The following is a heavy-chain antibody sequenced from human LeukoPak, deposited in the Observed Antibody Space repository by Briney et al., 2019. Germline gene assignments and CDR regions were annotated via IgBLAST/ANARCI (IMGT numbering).Heavy chain of an antibody. J-gene: IGHJ4*02. CDR1: GYTFTGYY. Sequence: ASVKVSCKAPGYTFTGYYMHWVRQAPGQGLEWMGWINPNSGGTNYAQKFQGRVTMTRDTSISTAYMELSRLRSDDTAVYYCARVPYSSSWNFDYWGQGTLVTVSS. D-gene: IGHD6-13*01. CDR3: ARVPYSSSWNFDY. CDR2: INPNSGGT. V-gene: IGHV1-2*02.